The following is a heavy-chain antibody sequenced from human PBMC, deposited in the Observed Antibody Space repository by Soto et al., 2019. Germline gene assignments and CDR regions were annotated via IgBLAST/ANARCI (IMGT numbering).Heavy chain of an antibody. V-gene: IGHV1-18*04. J-gene: IGHJ6*03. CDR1: GSTCPSYG. CDR3: ARSLWGNLTDAGYMGV. Sequence: ASVRVSCRASGSTCPSYGMSSVRQAPGQGLDWMGGNSAYNGSTNYEQKLQGRVTMTTLTITSTADRELRRVSSDGTAVYYYARSLWGNLTDAGYMGVWGKGTTVTVPS. CDR2: NSAYNGST. D-gene: IGHD3-9*01.